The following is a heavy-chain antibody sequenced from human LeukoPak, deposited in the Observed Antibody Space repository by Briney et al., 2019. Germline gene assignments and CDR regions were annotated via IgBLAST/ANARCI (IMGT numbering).Heavy chain of an antibody. CDR2: INHSGST. D-gene: IGHD2-21*02. J-gene: IGHJ4*02. CDR3: AGHFGSVAVTAIN. CDR1: GGSFSGYY. V-gene: IGHV4-34*01. Sequence: SETLSLTCAVYGGSFSGYYWSWIRQPPGKGLEWIGEINHSGSTNYNPSLKSRVTISVDTSKNQFSLKLSSVTAADTAVYYCAGHFGSVAVTAINWGQGTLVTVSS.